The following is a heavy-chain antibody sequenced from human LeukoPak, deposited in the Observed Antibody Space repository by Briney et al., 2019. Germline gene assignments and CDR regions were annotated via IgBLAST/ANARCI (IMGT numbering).Heavy chain of an antibody. CDR1: GYSFTSYW. CDR2: IDPSDSYT. J-gene: IGHJ5*02. Sequence: GESPKISCKGSGYSFTSYWISWVRQMPGKGLEWMGRIDPSDSYTNYSPSFQGHVTISADKSISTAYLQWSSLKASDTAMYYCAREGPIVVVPAAMGSSNWFDPWGQGTLVTVSS. CDR3: AREGPIVVVPAAMGSSNWFDP. D-gene: IGHD2-2*01. V-gene: IGHV5-10-1*01.